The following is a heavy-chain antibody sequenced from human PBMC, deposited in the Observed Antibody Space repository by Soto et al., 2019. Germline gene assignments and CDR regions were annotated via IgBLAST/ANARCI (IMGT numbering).Heavy chain of an antibody. CDR3: ASLVGSYDFWSGYLPHYYYYGMDV. Sequence: SETLSLTCAVYGGSFSGYYLSWIRQPPGKGLEWIGEINHSGSTNYNPSLKSRVTISVDTSKNQFSLKLSSVTAADTAVYYCASLVGSYDFWSGYLPHYYYYGMDVWGQGTTVTVSS. CDR1: GGSFSGYY. CDR2: INHSGST. J-gene: IGHJ6*02. V-gene: IGHV4-34*01. D-gene: IGHD3-3*01.